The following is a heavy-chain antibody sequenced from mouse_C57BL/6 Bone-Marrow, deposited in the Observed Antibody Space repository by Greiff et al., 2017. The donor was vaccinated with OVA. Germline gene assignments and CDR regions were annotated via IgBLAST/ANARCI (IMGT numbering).Heavy chain of an antibody. Sequence: QVQLQQPGAELVMPGASVKLSCKASGYTFTSYWMHWVKQRPGQGLEWIGAIDPSDSYTNYNQKFKGKSTLTVDKSSSTAYMQLSSLTSEDSAVYYCAREGYYSNFYFDYWGQGTTLTVSS. D-gene: IGHD2-5*01. CDR3: AREGYYSNFYFDY. CDR2: IDPSDSYT. CDR1: GYTFTSYW. V-gene: IGHV1-69*01. J-gene: IGHJ2*01.